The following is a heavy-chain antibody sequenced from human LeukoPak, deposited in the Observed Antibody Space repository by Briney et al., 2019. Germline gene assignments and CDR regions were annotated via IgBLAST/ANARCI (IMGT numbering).Heavy chain of an antibody. CDR3: ATDSIPKTPFYYYYYYMDV. Sequence: SETLSLTCAVYGGSFSGYYWSWIRQPPGKGLEWIGEINHSGSTNYNPSLTSRVTISVDTSKNQFSLTLSSVTAADTAVYYCATDSIPKTPFYYYYYYMDVWGKGTTVTVSS. D-gene: IGHD2-21*01. J-gene: IGHJ6*03. V-gene: IGHV4-34*01. CDR1: GGSFSGYY. CDR2: INHSGST.